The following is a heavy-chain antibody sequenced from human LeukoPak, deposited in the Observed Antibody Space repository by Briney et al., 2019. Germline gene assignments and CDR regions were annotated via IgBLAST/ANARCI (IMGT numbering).Heavy chain of an antibody. Sequence: PGGSLRLSCAASGFTFNTYAMSWVRQAPGKGLEWGSGISFGGDNTYYADSVKGRFTISRDNSKNTLYLQMNSLGVEDTAIYYCTKDFRTYHLLQSYFDYWGQGTLVTVSS. D-gene: IGHD2-2*01. CDR1: GFTFNTYA. CDR2: ISFGGDNT. J-gene: IGHJ4*02. V-gene: IGHV3-23*01. CDR3: TKDFRTYHLLQSYFDY.